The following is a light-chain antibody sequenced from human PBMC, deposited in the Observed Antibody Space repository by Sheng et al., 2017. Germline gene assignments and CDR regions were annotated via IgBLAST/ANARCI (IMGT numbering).Light chain of an antibody. CDR3: SSYTTSTTRV. CDR1: SSDVGNYNF. V-gene: IGLV2-14*02. Sequence: QSALTQPASVSGSPGQSITISCTGTSSDVGNYNFVSWYQQHPGKAPKLMIYEGSKRPSGISNRFSGSKSGNTASLTISGLQPEDEADYYCSSYTTSTTRVFGTGTKVTVL. CDR2: EGS. J-gene: IGLJ1*01.